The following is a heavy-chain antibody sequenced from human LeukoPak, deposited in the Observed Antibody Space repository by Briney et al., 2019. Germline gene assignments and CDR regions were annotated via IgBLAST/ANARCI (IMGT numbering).Heavy chain of an antibody. Sequence: PSETLSLTCTVSGGSISSYYWSWIRQPAGKGLEWIGRIYTSGSTNYNPSLKSRVTMSVDTSKNQFSLKLSSVTAADTAVYYRARRPLWDAYYYDSSGYYYFDYWGQGTLVTVSS. D-gene: IGHD3-22*01. CDR1: GGSISSYY. V-gene: IGHV4-4*07. CDR3: ARRPLWDAYYYDSSGYYYFDY. CDR2: IYTSGST. J-gene: IGHJ4*02.